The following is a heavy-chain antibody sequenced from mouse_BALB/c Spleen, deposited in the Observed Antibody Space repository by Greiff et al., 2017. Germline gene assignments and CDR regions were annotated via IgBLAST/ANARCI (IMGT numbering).Heavy chain of an antibody. Sequence: QVQLQQSGAELARPGASVKLSCKASGYTFTSYWMQWVKQRPGQGLEWIGAIYPGDGDTRYTQKFKGKATLTADKSSSTAYMQLSSLASEDSAVYYCARDLYDYDVYYAMDYRGQGTSVTV. V-gene: IGHV1-87*01. CDR1: GYTFTSYW. D-gene: IGHD2-4*01. CDR2: IYPGDGDT. J-gene: IGHJ4*01. CDR3: ARDLYDYDVYYAMDY.